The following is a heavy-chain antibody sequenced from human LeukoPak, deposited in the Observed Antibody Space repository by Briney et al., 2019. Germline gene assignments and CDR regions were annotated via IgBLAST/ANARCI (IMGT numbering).Heavy chain of an antibody. CDR1: GFTFSIYE. J-gene: IGHJ4*01. V-gene: IGHV3-48*03. CDR3: ARDLYYYGSGNYVPGFPDY. CDR2: ISSSRSNTI. Sequence: PWGSVSRYCAASGFTFSIYELNWVGQAPGKGLEWVSYISSSRSNTIYYADSVKGGFTISRDDAKNSLYLQMKSLRAEDTAVYYCARDLYYYGSGNYVPGFPDYWG. D-gene: IGHD3-10*01.